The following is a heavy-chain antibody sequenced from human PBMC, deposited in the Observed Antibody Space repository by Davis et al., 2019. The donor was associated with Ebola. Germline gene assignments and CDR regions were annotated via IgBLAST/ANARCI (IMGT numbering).Heavy chain of an antibody. Sequence: GESLKISCAASGFTFSSYSMTWVRQAPGKGLEWVSVIGYGGADIQYADFVKGRFTISRDNSKNTLYLEMSSLRAEDTAIYFCAKTSDYGDPFNDYWGQGTLVTVSS. J-gene: IGHJ4*02. CDR2: IGYGGADI. CDR3: AKTSDYGDPFNDY. CDR1: GFTFSSYS. D-gene: IGHD4-17*01. V-gene: IGHV3-23*01.